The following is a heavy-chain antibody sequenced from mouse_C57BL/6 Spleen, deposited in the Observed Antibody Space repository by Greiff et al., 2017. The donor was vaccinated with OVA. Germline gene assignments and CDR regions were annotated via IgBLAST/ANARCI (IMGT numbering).Heavy chain of an antibody. V-gene: IGHV1-55*01. Sequence: QVQLQQPGAELVKPGASVKLSCTASGYTFTSYWITWVKQRPGQGLEWIGDIYPGSGSTNYTEKFKSKATLTVDTSSSTAYMQLSSLTSEDAAVYYCARSDDGDYAGFAYWGQGTLVTVAA. CDR3: ARSDDGDYAGFAY. D-gene: IGHD2-3*01. CDR1: GYTFTSYW. CDR2: IYPGSGST. J-gene: IGHJ3*01.